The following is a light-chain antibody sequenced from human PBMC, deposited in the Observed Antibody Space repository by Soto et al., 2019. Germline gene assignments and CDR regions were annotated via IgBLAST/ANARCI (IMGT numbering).Light chain of an antibody. Sequence: EIVWKQSRGRLSLSRGERATLSCRSSQSVSSSYLTWYQQKPGQAPMLLIYGASSRATGIPDRFSGSGSGTDFALTISRLEPEDFAVYYCQQYGSSPWTFGQGTKVDIK. CDR1: QSVSSSY. V-gene: IGKV3-20*01. J-gene: IGKJ1*01. CDR3: QQYGSSPWT. CDR2: GAS.